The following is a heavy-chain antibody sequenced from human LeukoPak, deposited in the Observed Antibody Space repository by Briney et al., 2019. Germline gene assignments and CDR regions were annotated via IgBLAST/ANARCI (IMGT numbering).Heavy chain of an antibody. CDR3: ARGGIYYMDV. CDR2: INWNGGST. V-gene: IGHV3-20*04. CDR1: GFTFDDYG. Sequence: GGSLRLSCEASGFTFDDYGMSWVRQGPGKGLEWVSGINWNGGSTGYSDSVKGRFTISRDNAKNSLYLQMNSLGAEDTALYYCARGGIYYMDVWGKGTTVTVSS. J-gene: IGHJ6*03.